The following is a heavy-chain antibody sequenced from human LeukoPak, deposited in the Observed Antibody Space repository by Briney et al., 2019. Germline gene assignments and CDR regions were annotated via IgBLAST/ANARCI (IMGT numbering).Heavy chain of an antibody. CDR3: AREHQDYDFWSGSTGAFDI. Sequence: WASVKVSCKASGYTFTSYAISWVRQAPGQGLEWMGGIIPLFGTANYAQKFQGRVTITTDESTSTAYMELSSLRSEDTAVYYCAREHQDYDFWSGSTGAFDIWGQGTMVTVSS. CDR1: GYTFTSYA. D-gene: IGHD3-3*01. J-gene: IGHJ3*02. V-gene: IGHV1-69*05. CDR2: IIPLFGTA.